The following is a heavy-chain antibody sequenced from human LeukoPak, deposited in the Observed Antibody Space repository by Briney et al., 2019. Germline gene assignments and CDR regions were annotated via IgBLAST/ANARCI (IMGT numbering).Heavy chain of an antibody. D-gene: IGHD3-22*01. J-gene: IGHJ4*02. CDR1: GFTFSSYA. V-gene: IGHV3-30*01. Sequence: GGSLRLSCAASGFTFSSYAMHWVRQAPGKGLEWVAVISYDGSTKYYADFVKGRFTISRDNSKNTLYLQMNSLRAEDTAVYYCARGYYDSSGSLIDYWGQGTLVTVSS. CDR3: ARGYYDSSGSLIDY. CDR2: ISYDGSTK.